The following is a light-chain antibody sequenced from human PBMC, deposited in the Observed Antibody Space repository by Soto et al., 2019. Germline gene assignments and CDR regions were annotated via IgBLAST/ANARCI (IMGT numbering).Light chain of an antibody. V-gene: IGLV2-23*01. J-gene: IGLJ3*02. Sequence: QSALTQPASVSGSSEQSITISCTGTSSDVGAHNLVSWYQQHPGKAPRLIIYEGSKRPSGISHRFSGSKSDNTASLTISGLRAEDEAHYHCCSYAGSRTFVFGGGTKLTVL. CDR1: SSDVGAHNL. CDR2: EGS. CDR3: CSYAGSRTFV.